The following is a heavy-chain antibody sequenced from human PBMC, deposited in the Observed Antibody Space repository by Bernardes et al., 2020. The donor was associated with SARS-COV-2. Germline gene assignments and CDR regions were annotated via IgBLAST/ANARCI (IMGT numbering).Heavy chain of an antibody. V-gene: IGHV3-48*01. CDR2: ISYNSATI. CDR3: TRKSPLDHFWSTLGVSDY. D-gene: IGHD3-3*02. Sequence: GGSLRLSCAASGFSFNSDSMIWVRQAPGKGLEWISYISYNSATIYYADSVKGRFTVSRDNARNSLYLHLNGLTADDTAVYYCTRKSPLDHFWSTLGVSDYWGQGTLVTVSS. CDR1: GFSFNSDS. J-gene: IGHJ4*02.